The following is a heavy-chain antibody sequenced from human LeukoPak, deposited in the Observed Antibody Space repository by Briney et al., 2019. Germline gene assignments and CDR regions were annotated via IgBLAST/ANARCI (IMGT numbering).Heavy chain of an antibody. CDR3: ARPWRGTRIVGALLRPYYMDV. V-gene: IGHV4-61*09. D-gene: IGHD1-26*01. J-gene: IGHJ6*03. CDR1: GGSISSGSYY. Sequence: PSQTLSLTCTVSGGSISSGSYYWSWIRQPAGKGLEWIGEINHSGSTNYNPSLKSRVTISVDTSKNQFSLKLSSVTAADTAVYYCARPWRGTRIVGALLRPYYMDVWGKGTTVTISS. CDR2: INHSGST.